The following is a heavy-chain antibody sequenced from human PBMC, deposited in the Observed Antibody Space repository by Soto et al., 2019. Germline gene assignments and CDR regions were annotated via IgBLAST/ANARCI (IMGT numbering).Heavy chain of an antibody. CDR2: IKQDGSEK. CDR1: GFTFSSYW. Sequence: PGWSLRLSCAASGFTFSSYWMSWVRQAPGKGLEWVANIKQDGSEKYYVDSVKGRFTISRDNAKNSLYLQRNSLRAEDTAVYPFARDTVRWIEAAGNWFVTCGQGTLGTV. CDR3: ARDTVRWIEAAGNWFVT. J-gene: IGHJ5*02. V-gene: IGHV3-7*03. D-gene: IGHD6-13*01.